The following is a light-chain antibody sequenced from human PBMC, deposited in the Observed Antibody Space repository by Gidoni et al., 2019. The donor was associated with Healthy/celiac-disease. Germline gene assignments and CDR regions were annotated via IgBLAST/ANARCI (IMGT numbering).Light chain of an antibody. CDR1: QSVSSN. V-gene: IGKV3-15*01. Sequence: EIVMTQSPATLSVSPGERATLSCRASQSVSSNLAWYQQKPGQAPRLLIYGASTRATGIPARFSGSGSGTEFTLTISSLQSEDFAVYYCQQYNNWPLYTCGQXTKLEIK. CDR2: GAS. J-gene: IGKJ2*01. CDR3: QQYNNWPLYT.